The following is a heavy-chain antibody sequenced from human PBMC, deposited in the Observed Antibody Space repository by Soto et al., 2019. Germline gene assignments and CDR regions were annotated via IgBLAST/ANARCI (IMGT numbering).Heavy chain of an antibody. Sequence: NPSETLSLTCTVSGGSIPSGDDYWSWIRQPPGKGLEWIAYIHYSGSTYYNPSLKSRVTISVDTSKNQFSLKLSSVTAADTAVYYCARGGYTVTTRYYYGMDVWGQGTTVTVS. J-gene: IGHJ6*02. V-gene: IGHV4-30-4*01. CDR2: IHYSGST. CDR1: GGSIPSGDDY. CDR3: ARGGYTVTTRYYYGMDV. D-gene: IGHD4-4*01.